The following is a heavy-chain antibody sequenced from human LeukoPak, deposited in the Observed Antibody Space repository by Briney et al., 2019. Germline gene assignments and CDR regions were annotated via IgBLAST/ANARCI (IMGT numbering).Heavy chain of an antibody. J-gene: IGHJ6*04. D-gene: IGHD2-15*01. CDR2: INSDGSST. V-gene: IGHV3-74*01. CDR3: ERVRKDCSGGSCLAIYGMDV. CDR1: GFTFSSYW. Sequence: TGGSLRLSCAAAGFTFSSYWMHWVRQAPGQGLVWVSRINSDGSSTSYADSVRGRFTISRDNATNKLYLQMKSLRAEDTDVYYCERVRKDCSGGSCLAIYGMDVWGKGTTVTVSS.